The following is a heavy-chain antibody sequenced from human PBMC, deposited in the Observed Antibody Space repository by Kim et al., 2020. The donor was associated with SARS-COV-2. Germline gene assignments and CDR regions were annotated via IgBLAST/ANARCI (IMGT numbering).Heavy chain of an antibody. Sequence: ASVKVSCKASGYTFTSYYMHWVRQAPGQGLEWMGIINPSGGSTSYAQKFQGRVTMTRDTSTSTVYMELSSLRSEDTAVYYCARDLEYYDCWGGYYFGREMWDFYYGMDVWGQGTTVTVSS. D-gene: IGHD3-3*01. V-gene: IGHV1-46*01. CDR1: GYTFTSYY. J-gene: IGHJ6*02. CDR3: ARDLEYYDCWGGYYFGREMWDFYYGMDV. CDR2: INPSGGST.